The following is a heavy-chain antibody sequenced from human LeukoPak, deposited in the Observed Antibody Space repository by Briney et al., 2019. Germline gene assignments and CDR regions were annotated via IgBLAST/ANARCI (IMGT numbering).Heavy chain of an antibody. CDR1: GFTLSDYY. D-gene: IGHD5-12*01. Sequence: RAGGSLRLSCSTSGFTLSDYYMSWISQAPGKGLEWVSYISSFDSYTNYADSVKGRFTISRDNAKNSLYLQMNSLRAEDTAVYYCARAIVATRRSAGTCNYFDYWGQGTLVTVSS. CDR3: ARAIVATRRSAGTCNYFDY. CDR2: ISSFDSYT. J-gene: IGHJ4*02. V-gene: IGHV3-11*06.